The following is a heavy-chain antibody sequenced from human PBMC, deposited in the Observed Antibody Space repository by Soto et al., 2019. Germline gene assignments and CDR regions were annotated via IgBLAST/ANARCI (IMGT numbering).Heavy chain of an antibody. CDR3: ATDRCSGGSCFLGAFDI. Sequence: ASVKVSCKVSGYTLTELSMHWVRQAPGKGLEWMGGFDPEDGETIYAQKFQGRVTMTEDTSTDTAYMELSSLRFEDTAVYYCATDRCSGGSCFLGAFDIWGQGTMVTVSS. D-gene: IGHD2-15*01. CDR1: GYTLTELS. V-gene: IGHV1-24*01. J-gene: IGHJ3*02. CDR2: FDPEDGET.